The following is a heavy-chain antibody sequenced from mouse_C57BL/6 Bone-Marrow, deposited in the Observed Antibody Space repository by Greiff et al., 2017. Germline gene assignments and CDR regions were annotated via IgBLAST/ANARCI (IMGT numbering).Heavy chain of an antibody. CDR1: GYSITSGYY. CDR3: ANYYGSSSAWFAY. CDR2: ISYDGSN. J-gene: IGHJ3*01. D-gene: IGHD1-1*01. Sequence: ESGPGLVKPSQSLSLTCSVTGYSITSGYYWNWIRQFPGNKLEWMGYISYDGSNNYNPSLKNRISITRDTSKNQFFLKLNSVTTEDTATYYCANYYGSSSAWFAYWSQGTLVTVSA. V-gene: IGHV3-6*01.